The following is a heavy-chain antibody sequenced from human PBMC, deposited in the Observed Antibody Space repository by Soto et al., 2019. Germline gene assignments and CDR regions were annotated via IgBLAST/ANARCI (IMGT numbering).Heavy chain of an antibody. D-gene: IGHD4-17*01. Sequence: SETQSLTFTVSGGDVTHSSYSWGWIRQSPGKGLEWIGSVYYRWRNYSKPSRKSRVTISVDTSKTRFSLSLNSVTASDTAVYFCVRQGTTVPTQAYFDYWGPGALVA. V-gene: IGHV4-39*01. CDR3: VRQGTTVPTQAYFDY. J-gene: IGHJ4*02. CDR1: GGDVTHSSYS. CDR2: VYYRWRN.